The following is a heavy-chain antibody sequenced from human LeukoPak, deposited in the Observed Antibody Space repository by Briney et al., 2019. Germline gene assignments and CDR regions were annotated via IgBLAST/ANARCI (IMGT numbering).Heavy chain of an antibody. CDR1: GFTFSSYA. J-gene: IGHJ4*02. V-gene: IGHV3-23*01. CDR2: ISGSGGST. CDR3: AKFPPSYCSGGSCPSASDY. Sequence: GGSLRLSCAASGFTFSSYAVSWVRQAPGKGLEWVSAISGSGGSTYYADSVKGRFTISRDNSKNTLYLQMNSLRAEDTAVYYCAKFPPSYCSGGSCPSASDYWGQGTLVTVSS. D-gene: IGHD2-15*01.